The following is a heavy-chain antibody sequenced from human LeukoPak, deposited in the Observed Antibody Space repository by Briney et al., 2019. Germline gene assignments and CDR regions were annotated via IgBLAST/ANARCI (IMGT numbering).Heavy chain of an antibody. CDR2: IKSKTDGGTT. D-gene: IGHD3-9*01. J-gene: IGHJ4*02. Sequence: GGSLRLSCAASGFPYSYARMGCVRQAPGKGLEWVGRIKSKTDGGTTDYAAPVKDRFTVSSDDSKNTLYLQMNSLKTEDTAVYDCCRDIAGNYAYWGRVTLVTVSS. CDR3: CRDIAGNYAY. CDR1: GFPYSYAR. V-gene: IGHV3-15*01.